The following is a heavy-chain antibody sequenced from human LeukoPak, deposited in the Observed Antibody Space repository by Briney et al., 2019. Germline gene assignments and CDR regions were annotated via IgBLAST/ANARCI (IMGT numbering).Heavy chain of an antibody. V-gene: IGHV1-46*01. CDR1: GYSFTSYY. CDR3: ARAPKQQRVYYFDY. J-gene: IGHJ4*02. Sequence: ASVKVPCKASGYSFTSYYMHWVRQAPGQGLEWMGIINPSGGRTSYAQKFQGRLTMTRDMSTRTVYMELSSLRSEDTAVYYCARAPKQQRVYYFDYWGQGTLVTVSS. CDR2: INPSGGRT. D-gene: IGHD6-13*01.